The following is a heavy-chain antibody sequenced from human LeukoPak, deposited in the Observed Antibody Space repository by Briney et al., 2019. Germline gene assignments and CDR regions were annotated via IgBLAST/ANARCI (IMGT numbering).Heavy chain of an antibody. D-gene: IGHD2-15*01. CDR1: GGTFSSYA. CDR2: INPSGGST. Sequence: ASVKVSCKASGGTFSSYAISWVRQAPGQGLEWMGIINPSGGSTSYAQKFQGRVTMTRDTSTSTVYMELSSLRSEDTAVYYCARGLGYCSGGSCYDWFDPWGQGTLVTVSS. V-gene: IGHV1-46*01. CDR3: ARGLGYCSGGSCYDWFDP. J-gene: IGHJ5*02.